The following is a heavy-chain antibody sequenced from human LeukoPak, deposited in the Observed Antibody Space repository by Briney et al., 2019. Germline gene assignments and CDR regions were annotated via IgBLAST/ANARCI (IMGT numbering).Heavy chain of an antibody. CDR2: INHSGSA. CDR3: ARVEWLFKLGYFQH. J-gene: IGHJ1*01. D-gene: IGHD3-9*01. V-gene: IGHV4-34*01. Sequence: KPSETLSLTCAVYGGSFSGYYWSWIRQPPGEGLEWIGEINHSGSANYNPSLKSRVTISVDTSKNQFSLKLSSVTAADTAVYYCARVEWLFKLGYFQHWGQGTLVTVSS. CDR1: GGSFSGYY.